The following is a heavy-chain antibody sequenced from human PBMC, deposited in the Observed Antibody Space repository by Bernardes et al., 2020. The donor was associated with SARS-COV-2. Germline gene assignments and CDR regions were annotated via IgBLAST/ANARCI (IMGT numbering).Heavy chain of an antibody. Sequence: ASVKDSCKASGYTFTGYYMHWVRQAPGQGLEWMGWINPNSGGTNYAQKFQGRVTMTRDTSISTAYMELSRLRSDDTAVYYCASHTYSSSWYESEWFDPWGQGTLVTVSS. D-gene: IGHD6-13*01. V-gene: IGHV1-2*02. CDR1: GYTFTGYY. CDR2: INPNSGGT. CDR3: ASHTYSSSWYESEWFDP. J-gene: IGHJ5*02.